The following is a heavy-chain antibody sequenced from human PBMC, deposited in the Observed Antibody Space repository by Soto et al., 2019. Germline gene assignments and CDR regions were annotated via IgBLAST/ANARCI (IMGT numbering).Heavy chain of an antibody. CDR2: ISYDGTIT. D-gene: IGHD2-2*01. J-gene: IGHJ6*02. Sequence: GGSLRLSCAASGFTISNYGMHWVRQAPGKGLEWVSVISYDGTITYYADSVKGRFTISRDNSKNTLYLQMNSLRTEDTAVYYCATTRVGPCSSSICFSGIFDGMDVWGQGTTVTVSS. CDR1: GFTISNYG. CDR3: ATTRVGPCSSSICFSGIFDGMDV. V-gene: IGHV3-30-3*01.